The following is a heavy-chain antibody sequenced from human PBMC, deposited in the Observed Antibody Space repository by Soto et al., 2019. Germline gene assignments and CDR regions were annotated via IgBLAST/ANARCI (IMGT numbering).Heavy chain of an antibody. CDR1: GYTFTTYA. V-gene: IGHV1-3*01. CDR3: ARSIVVVTAADY. J-gene: IGHJ4*02. D-gene: IGHD2-21*02. Sequence: ASVKVSCKASGYTFTTYAMPWVRQAPGQRLEWMGWINAGNGNTKYSQKFQGRVTLTRDTSASTAYMELSSLRSEDTAVYYCARSIVVVTAADYWGQGTLVTVSS. CDR2: INAGNGNT.